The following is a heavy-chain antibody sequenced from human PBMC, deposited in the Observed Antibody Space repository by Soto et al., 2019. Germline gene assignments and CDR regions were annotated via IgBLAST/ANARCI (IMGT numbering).Heavy chain of an antibody. CDR2: IRGFSPYT. CDR3: ARDRGYDAHDYYYNAMDV. D-gene: IGHD3-10*01. V-gene: IGHV3-21*01. J-gene: IGHJ6*02. Sequence: GRSLRLSCISSGFTFRTYTMNWFRQAPGKGLEWVSGIRGFSPYTFYAESVKGRFTISRDNAKNSLYLQMNSLRAEDTAVYYCARDRGYDAHDYYYNAMDVWGQGTTVTVSS. CDR1: GFTFRTYT.